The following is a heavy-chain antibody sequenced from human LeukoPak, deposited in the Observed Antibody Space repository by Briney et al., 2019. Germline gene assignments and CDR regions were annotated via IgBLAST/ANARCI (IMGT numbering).Heavy chain of an antibody. CDR3: ARDRSNSDF. J-gene: IGHJ4*02. CDR1: GYKFKTFG. D-gene: IGHD4-11*01. V-gene: IGHV1-18*03. Sequence: GASVKVSCKTSGYKFKTFGISWVRQAPGQGLEWMGWIRADKGKTDYAQKFQDRVTLTIDTSTSTAYMELRSLTSDDMATYYCARDRSNSDFWGQGTLVTVS. CDR2: IRADKGKT.